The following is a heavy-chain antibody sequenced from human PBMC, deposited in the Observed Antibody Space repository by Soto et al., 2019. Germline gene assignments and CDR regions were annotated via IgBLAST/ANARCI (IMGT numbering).Heavy chain of an antibody. CDR3: ARDSGDNWFDP. V-gene: IGHV1-69*08. D-gene: IGHD3-10*01. CDR1: GGTFSSYT. Sequence: QVQLVQSGAEVKKPGSSVKVSCKASGGTFSSYTISWVRQAPGQGREWMGRIIPILGIANYAQKFQGRVTITADKSPSPAYMELSSLRSEDTAVYYCARDSGDNWFDPWGQGTLVTVSS. J-gene: IGHJ5*02. CDR2: IIPILGIA.